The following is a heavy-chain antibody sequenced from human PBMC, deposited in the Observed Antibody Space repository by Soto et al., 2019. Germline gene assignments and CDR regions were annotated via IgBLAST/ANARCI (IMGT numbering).Heavy chain of an antibody. D-gene: IGHD2-21*02. CDR2: VNPSGGHT. J-gene: IGHJ4*02. V-gene: IGHV1-46*01. Sequence: QVQLVQSGAEVKKPGASVKVSCKASGDTFTDYYIHWVRQAPGQGLECMGTVNPSGGHTTYAQHFLGRMTMTRDTSTSTIFMELTSLTSEDTAVYYCARGGHVVVVTAALDYWGQGTLVTVSS. CDR1: GDTFTDYY. CDR3: ARGGHVVVVTAALDY.